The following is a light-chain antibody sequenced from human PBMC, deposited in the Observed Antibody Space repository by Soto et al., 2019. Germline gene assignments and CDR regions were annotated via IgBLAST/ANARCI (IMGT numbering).Light chain of an antibody. CDR3: QQSYTTPRT. J-gene: IGKJ3*01. Sequence: DIQMTQSPSSPSASVGDRVTITCRVSQSVSTYLNWYQEKPGKAPKFLIYDASNLQSGVPSRFSGSGSGTDFTLTISSLQPEDFATYYCQQSYTTPRTFGPGTKVDIK. V-gene: IGKV1-39*01. CDR2: DAS. CDR1: QSVSTY.